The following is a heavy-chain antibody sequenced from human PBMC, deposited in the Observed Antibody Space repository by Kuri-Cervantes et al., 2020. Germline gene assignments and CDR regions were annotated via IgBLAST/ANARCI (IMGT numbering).Heavy chain of an antibody. CDR2: IKSKTDGGTT. CDR3: ASSSYDVAAAGLGAFDI. J-gene: IGHJ3*02. V-gene: IGHV3-15*01. D-gene: IGHD6-13*01. Sequence: GGSLRLSCAASGFTFSNAWMSWVRQAPGKGLEWVGRIKSKTDGGTTDYAAPVKGSFTISRDDSKNTLFLQMNSLRAEDTAVYYCASSSYDVAAAGLGAFDIWGQGTMVTVSS. CDR1: GFTFSNAW.